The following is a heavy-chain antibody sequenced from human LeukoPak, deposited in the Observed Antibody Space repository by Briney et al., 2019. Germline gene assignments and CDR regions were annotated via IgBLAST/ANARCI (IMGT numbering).Heavy chain of an antibody. CDR1: GGTFSSYA. D-gene: IGHD2-2*01. CDR2: INPSGGST. J-gene: IGHJ6*02. Sequence: GASVKVSCKASGGTFSSYAISWVRQAPGQGLEWMGIINPSGGSTSYAQKFQGRVTMTRDTSTSTVYMELSSLRSEDTAVYYCARELVVPAASPYYGMDVWGQGTTVTVSS. V-gene: IGHV1-46*01. CDR3: ARELVVPAASPYYGMDV.